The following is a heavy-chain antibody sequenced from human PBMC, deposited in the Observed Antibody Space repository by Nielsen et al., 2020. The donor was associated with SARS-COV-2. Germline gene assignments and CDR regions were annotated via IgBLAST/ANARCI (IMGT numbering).Heavy chain of an antibody. CDR3: ARARGAYGDYYYYYTDV. Sequence: SETLSLTCAISGDSVSSSSAAWNWIRQSPSRGLEWLGRTYYRSKWYNDYAVSVKSRITINPDTSKNQFSLHLNSVTPEDTAVYYCARARGAYGDYYYYYTDVRGKGTTVTVSS. CDR1: GDSVSSSSAA. J-gene: IGHJ6*03. CDR2: TYYRSKWYN. D-gene: IGHD4-17*01. V-gene: IGHV6-1*01.